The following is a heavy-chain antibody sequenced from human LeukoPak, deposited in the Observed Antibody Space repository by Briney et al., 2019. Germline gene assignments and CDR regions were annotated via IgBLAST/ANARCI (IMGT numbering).Heavy chain of an antibody. J-gene: IGHJ4*02. CDR2: IKSKTDGGTT. V-gene: IGHV3-15*01. CDR3: TTGGTAAPGFWSPFDY. Sequence: PGGSLRLSCAASGFTFSDYYMSWVRQAPGKGLEWVGRIKSKTDGGTTDYAAPVKGRFTISRDDSKNTLYLQMNSLKTEDTAVYYCTTGGTAAPGFWSPFDYWGQGTLVTVSS. D-gene: IGHD3-3*01. CDR1: GFTFSDYY.